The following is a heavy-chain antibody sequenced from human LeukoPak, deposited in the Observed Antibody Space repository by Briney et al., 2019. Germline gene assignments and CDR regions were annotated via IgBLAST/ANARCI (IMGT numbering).Heavy chain of an antibody. CDR3: THSPQGGSDY. CDR2: IYGDGDK. Sequence: ESGPTLVRPTQTLTLTCTFSGFSLTGRGVGVGWIRQPPGKAPEWLTHIYGDGDKRYSPSLRSRLTITKDTSKNQVVLTMTNMDPVDTATYFCTHSPQGGSDYWGQGTLVTVSS. CDR1: GFSLTGRGVG. J-gene: IGHJ4*02. D-gene: IGHD5-12*01. V-gene: IGHV2-5*02.